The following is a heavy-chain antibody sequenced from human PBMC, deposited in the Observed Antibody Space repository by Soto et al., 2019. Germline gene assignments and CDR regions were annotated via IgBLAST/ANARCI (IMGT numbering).Heavy chain of an antibody. D-gene: IGHD5-18*01. J-gene: IGHJ6*02. CDR2: IYYSAST. Sequence: SETLSLTCTVSGGSISSPDHHWTWIRQPPGKGLEWIGAIYYSASTYYNPSLVSRIGISVDTSKNQFSLRLTSVTAADTAVYFCARDRLMATAGTARYYFGLDVWGQGTTVTVSS. CDR1: GGSISSPDHH. V-gene: IGHV4-30-4*01. CDR3: ARDRLMATAGTARYYFGLDV.